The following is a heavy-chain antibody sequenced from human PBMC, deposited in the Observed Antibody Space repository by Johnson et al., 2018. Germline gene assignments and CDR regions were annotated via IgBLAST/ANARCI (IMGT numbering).Heavy chain of an antibody. J-gene: IGHJ4*02. Sequence: QVQLQESGPGLVKPSETLSLTCTVSGGSISGYYWSWIRRPPGKGLEWIGYIYYSGRTNYNPSLKSRVTTPVETSKNQFSLKLSSLTAAYPAVYYCARDTYLSPFDDWGQGTLVTVSS. CDR2: IYYSGRT. D-gene: IGHD3-3*02. CDR3: ARDTYLSPFDD. V-gene: IGHV4-59*01. CDR1: GGSISGYY.